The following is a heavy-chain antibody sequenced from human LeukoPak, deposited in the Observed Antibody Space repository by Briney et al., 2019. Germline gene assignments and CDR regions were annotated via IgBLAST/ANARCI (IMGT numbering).Heavy chain of an antibody. J-gene: IGHJ6*03. CDR3: ARWRGYGSGSLVYYYYYMDV. Sequence: PSEPLSLTCAVYGGPFSGYYWIWIRQPPGKGGEGIGEIYHCGRTNYNPSLKSRVTISVDTSKNQFSLKLSSVTAADTAVYYCARWRGYGSGSLVYYYYYMDVWGKGTTVTASS. V-gene: IGHV4-34*01. CDR1: GGPFSGYY. D-gene: IGHD3-10*01. CDR2: IYHCGRT.